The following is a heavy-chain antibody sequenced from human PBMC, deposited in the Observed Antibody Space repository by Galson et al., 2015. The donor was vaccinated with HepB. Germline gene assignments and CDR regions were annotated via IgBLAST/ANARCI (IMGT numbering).Heavy chain of an antibody. CDR3: AKRAQYSSTWGRTRFSSYFDMDV. J-gene: IGHJ6*02. CDR2: ISYDGSGE. CDR1: GFTFSRYD. Sequence: SLRLSCAASGFTFSRYDMPWVRQAPGKGLEWVALISYDGSGEYYAASVTGRFIISRDNSKNALYLQMNSLRAEDTAVYYCAKRAQYSSTWGRTRFSSYFDMDVWGQGTTVTVSS. D-gene: IGHD6-13*01. V-gene: IGHV3-30*18.